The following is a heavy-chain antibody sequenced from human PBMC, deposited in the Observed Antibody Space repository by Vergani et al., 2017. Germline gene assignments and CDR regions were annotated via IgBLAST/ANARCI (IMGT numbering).Heavy chain of an antibody. Sequence: EVQLVESGGGLVQPGGSLRLSCAASGFTFSSYDMHWVRQATGKGLEWVSAIGTAGDTYYPGSVKGRFTISRDNSKNTLYLQMNSLRAEDTAVYYCAKDQAPYSSGWSPFDYWGQGTLVTVSS. V-gene: IGHV3-13*01. D-gene: IGHD6-19*01. J-gene: IGHJ4*02. CDR1: GFTFSSYD. CDR2: IGTAGDT. CDR3: AKDQAPYSSGWSPFDY.